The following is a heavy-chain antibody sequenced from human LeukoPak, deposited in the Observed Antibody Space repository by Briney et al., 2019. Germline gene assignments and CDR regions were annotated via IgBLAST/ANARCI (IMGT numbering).Heavy chain of an antibody. CDR3: ARHWPAAGFDY. J-gene: IGHJ4*02. CDR1: GYRFTSYW. CDR2: IYPGDSDT. V-gene: IGHV5-51*01. Sequence: GESLKISFKGSGYRFTSYWIGWVRQMPGKGLEWMGIIYPGDSDTRYSPSFQGQVTISADKSISTAYLQWSSLKASDTAMYYCARHWPAAGFDYWGQGTLVTVSS. D-gene: IGHD6-13*01.